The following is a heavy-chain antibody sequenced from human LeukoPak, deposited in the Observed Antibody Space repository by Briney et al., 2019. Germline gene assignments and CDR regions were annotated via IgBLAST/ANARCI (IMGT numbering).Heavy chain of an antibody. CDR3: ARGPFSSGWYYHFDY. CDR2: IIPIFGTA. CDR1: GGTFSSYA. J-gene: IGHJ4*02. Sequence: ASVKVSCKASGGTFSSYAISWVRPAPGQGLEWMGGIIPIFGTANYAQKFQGRATITADKSTSTAYMELSSLRSEDTAVYYCARGPFSSGWYYHFDYWGQGTLVTVSS. D-gene: IGHD6-19*01. V-gene: IGHV1-69*06.